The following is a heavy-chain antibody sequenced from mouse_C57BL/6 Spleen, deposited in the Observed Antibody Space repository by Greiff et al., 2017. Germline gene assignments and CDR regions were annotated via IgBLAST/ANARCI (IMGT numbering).Heavy chain of an antibody. D-gene: IGHD4-1*01. CDR2: IDPENGDT. V-gene: IGHV14-4*01. CDR3: TTGGLQLTGTDY. J-gene: IGHJ2*01. CDR1: GFNIKDDY. Sequence: EVKLQESGAELVRPGASVKLSCTASGFNIKDDYMHWVKQRPEQGLEWIGWIDPENGDTEYASKFQGKATITADTSSNTAYLQLSSLTSEDTAVYYCTTGGLQLTGTDYWGQGTTLTVSS.